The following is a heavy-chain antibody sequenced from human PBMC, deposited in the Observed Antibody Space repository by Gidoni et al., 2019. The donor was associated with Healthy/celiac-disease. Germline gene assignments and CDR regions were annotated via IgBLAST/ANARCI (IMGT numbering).Heavy chain of an antibody. Sequence: QLQLQESGPGLVKPSETLSLTCTVSGGSISSSSYYWGWIRQPPGKGLEWIGRIYYSGSTYYNPSLKSRVTISVDTSKNQFSLKLSSVTAADTAVYYCARVEGWITMVRGRLDPWGQGTLVTVSS. CDR3: ARVEGWITMVRGRLDP. V-gene: IGHV4-39*07. CDR1: GGSISSSSYY. J-gene: IGHJ5*02. CDR2: IYYSGST. D-gene: IGHD3-10*01.